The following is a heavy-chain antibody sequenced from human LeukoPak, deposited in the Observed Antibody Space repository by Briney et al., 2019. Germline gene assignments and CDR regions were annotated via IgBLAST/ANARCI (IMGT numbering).Heavy chain of an antibody. CDR1: GGSFSGYY. CDR3: ASWNYYDSSGYYNFDY. D-gene: IGHD3-22*01. Sequence: SETLSLTCAVYGGSFSGYYWSWIRQPPGKGLEWIGEINHSGSTNYNPSLKSRVTISVDTSKNQFSLKLSSVTAADTAVYYCASWNYYDSSGYYNFDYWGQGTLVTVSS. J-gene: IGHJ4*02. CDR2: INHSGST. V-gene: IGHV4-34*01.